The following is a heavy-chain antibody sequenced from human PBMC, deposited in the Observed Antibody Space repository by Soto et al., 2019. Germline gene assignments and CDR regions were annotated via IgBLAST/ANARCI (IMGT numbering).Heavy chain of an antibody. D-gene: IGHD3-9*01. J-gene: IGHJ4*01. V-gene: IGHV3-9*01. CDR2: ISWNSGSI. Sequence: EVQLVESGGGLVQPGRSLRLSCAASGFTFDDYAMHWVRQAPGKGLEWVSGISWNSGSIGYADSVKGRFTISRDNAKNSLYMQMNSLRAEDTALYYCAKDKGDLRYERYFYYWCHGTLVTVSS. CDR1: GFTFDDYA. CDR3: AKDKGDLRYERYFYY.